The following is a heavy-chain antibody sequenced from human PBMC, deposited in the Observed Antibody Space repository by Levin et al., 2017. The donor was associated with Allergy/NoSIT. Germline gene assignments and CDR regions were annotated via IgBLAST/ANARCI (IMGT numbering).Heavy chain of an antibody. CDR1: GYTFTSYY. CDR2: INPSGGST. V-gene: IGHV1-46*01. Sequence: ASVKVSCKASGYTFTSYYMHWVRQAPGQGLEWMGIINPSGGSTSYAQKFQGRVTMTRDTSTSTVYMELSSLRSEDTAVYYCARDFVGVTIFGVVKRYDYGMDVWGQGTTVTVSS. CDR3: ARDFVGVTIFGVVKRYDYGMDV. J-gene: IGHJ6*02. D-gene: IGHD3-3*01.